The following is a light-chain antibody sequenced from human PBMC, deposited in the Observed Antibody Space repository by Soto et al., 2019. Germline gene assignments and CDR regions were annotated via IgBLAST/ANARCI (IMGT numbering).Light chain of an antibody. CDR1: SSNIGSNT. CDR2: SNN. J-gene: IGLJ2*01. CDR3: VAWDDSLNGYAV. V-gene: IGLV1-44*01. Sequence: QSALTQPPSASGTPGQRVTISCSGSSSNIGSNTVNWNQQLPGTAPKLVIYSNNQRPSGVPDRFSGSKSGTSASLAISGLQSEDEADYYCVAWDDSLNGYAVFGGGTKVTVL.